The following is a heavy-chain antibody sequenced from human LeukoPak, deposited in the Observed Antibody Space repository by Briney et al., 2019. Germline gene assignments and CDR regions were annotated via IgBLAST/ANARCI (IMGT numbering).Heavy chain of an antibody. D-gene: IGHD6-13*01. CDR3: ARDRYSSSYQLHFDY. Sequence: PGGSLRLSCAASGFTFSSYAMHWVRQAPGKGLEWVAVIAYDGSNKYYADSVKGRFTISRDNSKNTLYLQMNSLRAEDTAVYYCARDRYSSSYQLHFDYWGQGTLVTVSS. V-gene: IGHV3-30*04. CDR2: IAYDGSNK. CDR1: GFTFSSYA. J-gene: IGHJ4*02.